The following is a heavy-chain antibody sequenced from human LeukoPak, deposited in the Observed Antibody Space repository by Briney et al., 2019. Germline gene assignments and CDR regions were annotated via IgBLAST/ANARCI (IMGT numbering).Heavy chain of an antibody. CDR2: IAHHGSNK. CDR1: GFTLSSYA. CDR3: AKDGSWSCTD. Sequence: TGGSLRLSCAASGFTLSSYAMHWVRQGPGKGLEWVAYIAHHGSNKYYAGSVKGRFTSSRDNSKHTLYLQMNNLRAHDTAVYYCAKDGSWSCTDWGQGALVTVSS. V-gene: IGHV3-30*02. J-gene: IGHJ4*02. D-gene: IGHD2-8*02.